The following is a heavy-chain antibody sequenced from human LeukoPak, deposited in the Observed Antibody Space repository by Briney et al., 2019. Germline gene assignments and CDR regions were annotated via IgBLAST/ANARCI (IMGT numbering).Heavy chain of an antibody. J-gene: IGHJ4*02. Sequence: SVKVTCKASGGTFSSYAISWVRQAPGQGLEWMGGIIPIFGTANYAQKFQGRATITADESTSTAYMELSSLRSEDTAVYYCAREGNSGSHAYWGQGTLVTVSS. CDR3: AREGNSGSHAY. V-gene: IGHV1-69*13. CDR2: IIPIFGTA. CDR1: GGTFSSYA. D-gene: IGHD1-26*01.